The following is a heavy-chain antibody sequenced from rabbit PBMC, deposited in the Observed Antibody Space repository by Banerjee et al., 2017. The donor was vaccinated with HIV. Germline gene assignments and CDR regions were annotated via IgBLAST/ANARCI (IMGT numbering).Heavy chain of an antibody. CDR3: AGDPWSGWNL. V-gene: IGHV1S40*01. CDR2: IYTGSGST. D-gene: IGHD4-1*01. J-gene: IGHJ4*01. Sequence: QSLEESGGDLVKPGASLTLTCTASGFTLSNYYMCWVRQAPGKGLEWIASIYTGSGSTYYGRWAKGRFSMSIALWHTVTLQMTRLRVADTAPYFCAGDPWSGWNLWGPATLVSVS. CDR1: GFTLSNYY.